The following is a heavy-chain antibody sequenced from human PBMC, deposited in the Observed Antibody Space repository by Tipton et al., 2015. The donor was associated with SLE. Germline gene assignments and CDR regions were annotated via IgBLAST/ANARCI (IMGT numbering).Heavy chain of an antibody. CDR1: GASISRHY. D-gene: IGHD3-22*01. J-gene: IGHJ4*02. CDR2: IFHSGGT. Sequence: TLSLTCTVSGASISRHYWTWIRQPPGKGLEWIGDIFHSGGTNYNPSLKSRVTISVDTSKNQFSLKLTSVTAADTAVYFCARRFFDGSGSIWGQGTLVTVSS. CDR3: ARRFFDGSGSI. V-gene: IGHV4-59*11.